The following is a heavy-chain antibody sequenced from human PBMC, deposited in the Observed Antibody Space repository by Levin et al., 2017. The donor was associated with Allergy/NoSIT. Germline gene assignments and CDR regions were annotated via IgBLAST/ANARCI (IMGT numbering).Heavy chain of an antibody. D-gene: IGHD3-16*02. CDR3: AKLDDYIWGSYRYRPAYYFDY. CDR1: GFTFSSYA. Sequence: GESLKISCAASGFTFSSYAMSWVRQAPGKGLEWVSAISGSGGSTYYADSVKGRFTISRDNSKNTLYLQMNSLRAEDTAVYYCAKLDDYIWGSYRYRPAYYFDYWGQGTLVTVSS. V-gene: IGHV3-23*01. J-gene: IGHJ4*02. CDR2: ISGSGGST.